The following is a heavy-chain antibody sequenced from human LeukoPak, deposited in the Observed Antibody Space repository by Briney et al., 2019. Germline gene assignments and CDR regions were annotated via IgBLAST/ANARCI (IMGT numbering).Heavy chain of an antibody. CDR2: ISSGSTYI. Sequence: GGSLRLSCAASGFTFSSYSMNWVRRAPGKGLEWVSSISSGSTYIYYADSVQGRFTLSRDNAKNSLYLQMNSMRAEDTAVYYCARDKEAAGDGFGYWGQGTLVTVSS. V-gene: IGHV3-21*01. CDR3: ARDKEAAGDGFGY. J-gene: IGHJ4*02. D-gene: IGHD6-13*01. CDR1: GFTFSSYS.